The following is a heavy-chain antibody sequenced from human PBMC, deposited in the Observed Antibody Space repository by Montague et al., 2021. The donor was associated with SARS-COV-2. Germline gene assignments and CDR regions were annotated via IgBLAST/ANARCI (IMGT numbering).Heavy chain of an antibody. V-gene: IGHV4-34*01. CDR1: GGSFNDYY. D-gene: IGHD3-10*02. CDR3: ARGQVTPFAVPTVFSAAGALDS. CDR2: ITHSGGI. J-gene: IGHJ3*01. Sequence: SETRSLTCAVYGGSFNDYYWTWVRQPPGKGLEWIGEITHSGGIKYNPSLQNRVSMSVDKSKNQFSLKLSSVTAADAATYYCARGQVTPFAVPTVFSAAGALDSWGRGTTVTVSS.